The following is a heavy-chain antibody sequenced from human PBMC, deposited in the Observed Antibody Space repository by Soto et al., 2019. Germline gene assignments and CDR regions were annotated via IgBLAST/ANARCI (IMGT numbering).Heavy chain of an antibody. CDR2: TYYRAKWYN. CDR1: GDSLSSNSAA. Sequence: PSQTVPLTCGISGDSLSSNSAAWNWLRQSPSRGLEWLGRTYYRAKWYNDYAVSVESRITINPDTSKNHFCLQLNFVTPEDTAVYFCARGGTDSGRRWEYWGKGTLVVVSA. V-gene: IGHV6-1*01. CDR3: ARGGTDSGRRWEY. D-gene: IGHD1-26*01. J-gene: IGHJ4*02.